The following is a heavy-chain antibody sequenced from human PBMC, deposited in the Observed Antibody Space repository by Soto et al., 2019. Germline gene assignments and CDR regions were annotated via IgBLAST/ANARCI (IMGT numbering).Heavy chain of an antibody. V-gene: IGHV3-23*01. J-gene: IGHJ5*02. D-gene: IGHD1-26*01. CDR3: AREVGAPSGWLDP. Sequence: EVQLSESGGDLRQPGGSLRLSCAASGFTFTNYAMTWVRQTPGEGLEWVSGISASGGLKYYADSVQGRFTVSRDNSKNILYLQMDNLRDEDTVLYYCAREVGAPSGWLDPWGQGTQVTVSS. CDR2: ISASGGLK. CDR1: GFTFTNYA.